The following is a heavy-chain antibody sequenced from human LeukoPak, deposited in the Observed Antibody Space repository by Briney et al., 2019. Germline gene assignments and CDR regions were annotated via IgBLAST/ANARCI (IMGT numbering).Heavy chain of an antibody. CDR2: ISGSGGRT. CDR3: AKRPYCSGGSCYPFDY. CDR1: GFTFSSYA. V-gene: IGHV3-23*01. J-gene: IGHJ4*02. Sequence: GGSLRLSCAASGFTFSSYAMSWVRQAPGKGLEWVSAISGSGGRTYYADSVKGRFTISRDNSKNTLYLQMNSLRAEDTAVYYCAKRPYCSGGSCYPFDYWGQGTLVTVSS. D-gene: IGHD2-15*01.